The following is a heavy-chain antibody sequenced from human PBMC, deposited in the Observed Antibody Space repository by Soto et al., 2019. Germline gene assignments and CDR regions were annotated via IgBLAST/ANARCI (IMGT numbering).Heavy chain of an antibody. D-gene: IGHD4-17*01. CDR2: ISGYNVNT. V-gene: IGHV1-18*01. Sequence: QVQLVQSAAQVKKPGASVKVSCKASGYSFTSHGINWVRQAPGQGLEWMGWISGYNVNTNYAQKLEGRVTMGTDTSTSTVFRELRRLTSDATAVYYCTRGHDSGDHRVGYWGQGTLVTVSS. CDR1: GYSFTSHG. J-gene: IGHJ4*02. CDR3: TRGHDSGDHRVGY.